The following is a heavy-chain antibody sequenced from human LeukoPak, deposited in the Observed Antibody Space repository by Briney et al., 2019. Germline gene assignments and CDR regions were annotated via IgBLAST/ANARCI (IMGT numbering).Heavy chain of an antibody. V-gene: IGHV5-51*01. J-gene: IGHJ4*02. D-gene: IGHD1-26*01. CDR1: GYSFTSYW. CDR2: IYSGDSDT. Sequence: GESLKISCKGSGYSFTSYWICWVRQMPGKGLEWMGIIYSGDSDTRYSPSFQGQVTISADKSISTAYLQWGSLKASDTAMYYCARGLKGGSYFEMYYFDYWGQGTLVTVSS. CDR3: ARGLKGGSYFEMYYFDY.